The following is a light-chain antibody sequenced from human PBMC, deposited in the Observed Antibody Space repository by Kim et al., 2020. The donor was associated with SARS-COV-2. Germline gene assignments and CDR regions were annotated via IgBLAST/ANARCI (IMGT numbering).Light chain of an antibody. CDR1: QSVNVRF. CDR3: QQDDSSVWT. V-gene: IGKV3-20*01. J-gene: IGKJ1*01. CDR2: GAS. Sequence: ELVLTQSPGTLSLSPGEGATLSCRASQSVNVRFLAWYQQKPGQAPRLLIYGASTRATGTPDRFSGSGSGTDFTLTISRLEPEDFVMYYCQQDDSSVWTFGQGTKVDIK.